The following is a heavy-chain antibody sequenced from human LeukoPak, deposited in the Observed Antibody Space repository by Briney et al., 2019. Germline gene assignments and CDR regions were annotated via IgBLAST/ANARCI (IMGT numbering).Heavy chain of an antibody. Sequence: SETLSLTCTVSAGSISSYYWRWLRQPPGKGLEGIGHIYYTWTTNYNTSLQGRVSISIDTSKNQFSLKLRSVTAVDTAVYYCARWGHFDTSGYFAADYWGQGTLITVSS. D-gene: IGHD3-22*01. V-gene: IGHV4-59*01. CDR1: AGSISSYY. CDR3: ARWGHFDTSGYFAADY. J-gene: IGHJ4*02. CDR2: IYYTWTT.